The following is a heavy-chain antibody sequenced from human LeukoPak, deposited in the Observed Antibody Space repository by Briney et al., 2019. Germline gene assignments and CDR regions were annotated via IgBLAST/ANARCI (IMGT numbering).Heavy chain of an antibody. Sequence: GRSLRLSCAASGFTFSSYGMHWVRQAPGKGLEWVAVISYDGSNKYYADSVKGRFTISRDNSKNTLYLQMNSLRAEDTAVYYCARVLIVVVPAAMPMDVWGKGTTVTVSS. CDR2: ISYDGSNK. CDR3: ARVLIVVVPAAMPMDV. V-gene: IGHV3-30*03. D-gene: IGHD2-2*01. CDR1: GFTFSSYG. J-gene: IGHJ6*03.